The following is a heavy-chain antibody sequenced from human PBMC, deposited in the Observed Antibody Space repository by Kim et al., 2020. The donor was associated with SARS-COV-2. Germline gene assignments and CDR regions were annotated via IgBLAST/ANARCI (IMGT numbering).Heavy chain of an antibody. V-gene: IGHV3-7*01. Sequence: GGSLRLSCAASGFTFSSYWMSWVRQAPGKGLEWVANIKQDGSEKYYVDSVKGRFTISRDNAKKSLYLQMNSLRAEDTAVYHCAFIANDGSGVGGFEYWGQGTLVTVSS. J-gene: IGHJ4*02. CDR2: IKQDGSEK. CDR3: AFIANDGSGVGGFEY. CDR1: GFTFSSYW. D-gene: IGHD3-10*01.